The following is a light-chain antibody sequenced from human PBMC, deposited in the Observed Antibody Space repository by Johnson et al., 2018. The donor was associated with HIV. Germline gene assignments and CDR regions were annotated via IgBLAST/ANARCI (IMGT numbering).Light chain of an antibody. V-gene: IGLV1-51*01. J-gene: IGLJ1*01. Sequence: QSVLTQPPSVSAAPGQKVTISCSGSSSNIGNNYVSWYQQFPGTAPKLLIYDNNKRPSGIPDRFSGSKSGTSATLDITGLQTGDEADYYCGTWDSSLSAPRVFGTGTNVTVL. CDR2: DNN. CDR3: GTWDSSLSAPRV. CDR1: SSNIGNNY.